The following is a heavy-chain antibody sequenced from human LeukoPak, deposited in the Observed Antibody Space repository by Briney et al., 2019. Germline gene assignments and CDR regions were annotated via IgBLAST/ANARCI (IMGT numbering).Heavy chain of an antibody. CDR3: ARDRSNYDSSGYYFGYGMDV. V-gene: IGHV3-30-3*01. CDR1: GFTFSSYA. Sequence: PGGSLRLSCAASGFTFSSYAMHWVRQAPGKGLEWVAVISYDGSNKYYADSVKGRFTISRDNSKNTLYLQMNSLRAEDTAVYYCARDRSNYDSSGYYFGYGMDVWGQGTTVTVSS. D-gene: IGHD3-22*01. J-gene: IGHJ6*02. CDR2: ISYDGSNK.